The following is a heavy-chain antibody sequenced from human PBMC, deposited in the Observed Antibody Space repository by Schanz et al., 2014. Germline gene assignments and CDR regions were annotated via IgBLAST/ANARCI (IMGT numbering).Heavy chain of an antibody. CDR3: ARPRFDYGEVDY. CDR2: IKQDGSEK. J-gene: IGHJ4*02. D-gene: IGHD4-17*01. V-gene: IGHV3-7*02. CDR1: GFTFSKYW. Sequence: EVQLVESGGGLVQPGGSLRLSCGGSGFTFSKYWMSWVRQAPGKGLEWVANIKQDGSEKYYVDAVKGRFTISRDNAKNSMYLHMKSLRGEDTAVYYCARPRFDYGEVDYWGQGAQVTVSS.